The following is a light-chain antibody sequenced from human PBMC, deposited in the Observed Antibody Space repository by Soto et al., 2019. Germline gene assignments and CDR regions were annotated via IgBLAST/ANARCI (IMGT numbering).Light chain of an antibody. V-gene: IGKV3-15*01. CDR3: QQYNNCPPL. CDR2: GAS. J-gene: IGKJ1*01. Sequence: EIVMMQVPATPSVSPGERATLSCRASQSVSSNLAWYQQKPGQAPRLLIYGASTRATGIPARFSGSGSGTEFTLTISSLQSEDFAVYYCQQYNNCPPLFGQGTKVDIK. CDR1: QSVSSN.